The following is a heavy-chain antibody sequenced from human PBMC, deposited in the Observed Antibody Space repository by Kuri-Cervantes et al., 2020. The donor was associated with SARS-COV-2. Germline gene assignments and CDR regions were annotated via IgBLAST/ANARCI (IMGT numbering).Heavy chain of an antibody. J-gene: IGHJ4*02. Sequence: GESLKISCAASGFTFSSYAMHWVRQAPGKGLEWVAVISYDGSNKYYADSVKGRFTISRDNSKNTLYLQMNSLRAEDTAVYYCTRTYMVRGVEFDYWGQGTLVTVSS. D-gene: IGHD3-10*01. CDR1: GFTFSSYA. CDR3: TRTYMVRGVEFDY. V-gene: IGHV3-30*04. CDR2: ISYDGSNK.